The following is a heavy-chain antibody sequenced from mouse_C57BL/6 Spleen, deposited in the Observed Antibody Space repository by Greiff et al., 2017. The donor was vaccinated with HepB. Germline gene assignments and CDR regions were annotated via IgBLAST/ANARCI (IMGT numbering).Heavy chain of an antibody. Sequence: LQESGAELARPGASVKLSCKASGYTFTSYGISWVKQRTGQGLEWIGEIYPRSGNTYYNEKFKGQATLTADKSSSTAYMKLRSLTSEDSAVYSCASKEHGRYAFDDWGQGTTVTVAS. J-gene: IGHJ4*01. CDR1: GYTFTSYG. V-gene: IGHV1-81*01. CDR2: IYPRSGNT. CDR3: ASKEHGRYAFDD.